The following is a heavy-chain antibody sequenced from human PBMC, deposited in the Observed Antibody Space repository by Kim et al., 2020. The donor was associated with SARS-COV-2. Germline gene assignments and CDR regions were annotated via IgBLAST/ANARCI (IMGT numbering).Heavy chain of an antibody. CDR3: ARVVGEVAGTADY. CDR1: GFTFSSYS. V-gene: IGHV3-21*01. CDR2: ISSSSSYI. J-gene: IGHJ4*02. D-gene: IGHD3-16*01. Sequence: GGSLRLSCAASGFTFSSYSMNWVRQAPGKGLEWVSSISSSSSYIYYADSVKGRFTISRDNAKNSLYLQMNSLRAEDTAVYYCARVVGEVAGTADYWGQGTLVTVSS.